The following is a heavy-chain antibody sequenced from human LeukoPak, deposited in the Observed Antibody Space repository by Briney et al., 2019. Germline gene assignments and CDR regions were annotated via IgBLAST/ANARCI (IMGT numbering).Heavy chain of an antibody. CDR3: AKDVRYCSGGDCYGWFDP. D-gene: IGHD2-15*01. Sequence: GGSLRLSCAASGFTFSSYAMSWVRQAPGKGLEWVSAISGSGGSTYYADSVKGRFTISRDNSKNTLYLQMNSLRPEDTALYYCAKDVRYCSGGDCYGWFDPWGQGTLVTVSS. CDR2: ISGSGGST. J-gene: IGHJ5*02. CDR1: GFTFSSYA. V-gene: IGHV3-23*01.